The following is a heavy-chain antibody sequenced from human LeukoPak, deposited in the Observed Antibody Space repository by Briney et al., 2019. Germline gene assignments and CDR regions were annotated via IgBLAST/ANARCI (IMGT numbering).Heavy chain of an antibody. Sequence: GGSLRLACAASGFTFSSYEMNWVRKVPGKGLEWVSYFSSSVSPIYYADSVKGRFTISKDNAKNSLYLQMNSLKAEDTAVYYCATKYCSGGSCYHYWYFDLWGRGTLVTVSS. CDR2: FSSSVSPI. J-gene: IGHJ2*01. D-gene: IGHD2-15*01. V-gene: IGHV3-48*03. CDR1: GFTFSSYE. CDR3: ATKYCSGGSCYHYWYFDL.